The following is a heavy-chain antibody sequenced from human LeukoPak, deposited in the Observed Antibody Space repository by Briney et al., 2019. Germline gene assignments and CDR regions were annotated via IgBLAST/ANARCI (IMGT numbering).Heavy chain of an antibody. CDR1: GFTFSNYG. J-gene: IGHJ4*02. V-gene: IGHV3-30*02. Sequence: PGGSLRLSCAASGFTFSNYGMHWVRQSPGKGLEWVAFIRYDGSYEYYADSVRGRFTVSRDNSKNTLYLQMHSLRAEDTALYYCAKDVSYYYDSSGPDYWGQGTLVTVSS. CDR2: IRYDGSYE. D-gene: IGHD3-22*01. CDR3: AKDVSYYYDSSGPDY.